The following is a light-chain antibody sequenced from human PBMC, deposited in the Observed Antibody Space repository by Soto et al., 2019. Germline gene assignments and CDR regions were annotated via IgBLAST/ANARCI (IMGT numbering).Light chain of an antibody. Sequence: IVLTQSPGTLSLSPGERATLSCRASQSVSNKYVAWYQQKPGRAPRVLIYGASSRATGIPDRFSGSGSGTDFTLTISRLEPEDFAVYYCQQYGLSPRTFGQGTKVDIK. V-gene: IGKV3-20*01. CDR1: QSVSNKY. CDR3: QQYGLSPRT. CDR2: GAS. J-gene: IGKJ1*01.